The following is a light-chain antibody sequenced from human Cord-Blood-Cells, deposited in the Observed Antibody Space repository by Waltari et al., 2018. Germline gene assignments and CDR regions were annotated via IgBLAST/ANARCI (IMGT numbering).Light chain of an antibody. V-gene: IGLV2-11*01. J-gene: IGLJ3*02. CDR1: SSAVGGYNY. CDR2: DVS. CDR3: CSYAGSYTWV. Sequence: QSALTQPRPVSGYPGQSVPISCTGTSSAVGGYNYVSWYQQHPGKAPKLMIYDVSKRPSGVPDRFSGSKSGNTASLTISGLQAEDEADYYCCSYAGSYTWVFGGGTKLAVL.